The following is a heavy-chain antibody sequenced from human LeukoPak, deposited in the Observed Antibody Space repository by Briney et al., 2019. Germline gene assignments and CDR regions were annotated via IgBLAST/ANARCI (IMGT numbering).Heavy chain of an antibody. CDR3: AKSYDTSGYYYFYFDS. CDR2: ISGSGGNT. V-gene: IGHV3-23*01. J-gene: IGHJ4*02. CDR1: GFTSSSSA. Sequence: PGGSLGLSCAASGFTSSSSAMSWVRQAPGEGVGRVSVISGSGGNTYYADSVQPRCTISTDNSKNTLYLQMNSLRAEGTAVYYCAKSYDTSGYYYFYFDSWGQGTLVTVSS. D-gene: IGHD3-22*01.